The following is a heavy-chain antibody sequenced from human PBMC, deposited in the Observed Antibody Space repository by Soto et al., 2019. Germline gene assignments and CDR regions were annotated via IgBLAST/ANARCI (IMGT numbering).Heavy chain of an antibody. V-gene: IGHV1-8*01. D-gene: IGHD4-17*01. CDR2: MNPNSGNT. J-gene: IGHJ4*02. CDR3: ATASLRWHPRGICRLGY. Sequence: GASVKVSCKASGYTFTSYDINWVRQATGQGLEWMGWMNPNSGNTGYAQKFQGRVTMTRNTSISTAYMELSSLRSEDTAVYYCATASLRWHPRGICRLGYWGQGPLGTVSS. CDR1: GYTFTSYD.